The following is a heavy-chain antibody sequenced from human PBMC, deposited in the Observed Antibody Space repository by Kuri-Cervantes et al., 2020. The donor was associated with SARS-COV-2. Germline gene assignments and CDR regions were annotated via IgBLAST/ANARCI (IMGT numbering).Heavy chain of an antibody. CDR1: GYTFTGYY. CDR3: ARASVRGIIITYHSYGMDV. Sequence: ASVKVSCKASGYTFTGYYMHWVRQAPGQGLEWMGWITPNSGGTNYAQKFQGWVTMTRDTSISTAYMELSRLRSVDTAVYYCARASVRGIIITYHSYGMDVWGQGTTVTVSS. V-gene: IGHV1-2*04. D-gene: IGHD3-10*01. CDR2: ITPNSGGT. J-gene: IGHJ6*02.